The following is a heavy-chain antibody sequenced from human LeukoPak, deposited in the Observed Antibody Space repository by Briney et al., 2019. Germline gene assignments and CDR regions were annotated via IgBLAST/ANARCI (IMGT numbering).Heavy chain of an antibody. J-gene: IGHJ3*02. CDR1: GFTFSSYE. Sequence: PGGSLRLSCAASGFTFSSYEMNWVRQAPGKGLEWVSYISSSGSTIYYADSVKGRFTISRDNSKNTLYLQMNSLRAEDTAVYYCAKDLSLDGSDAFDIWGQGTMVTVSS. CDR2: ISSSGSTI. D-gene: IGHD5-24*01. CDR3: AKDLSLDGSDAFDI. V-gene: IGHV3-48*03.